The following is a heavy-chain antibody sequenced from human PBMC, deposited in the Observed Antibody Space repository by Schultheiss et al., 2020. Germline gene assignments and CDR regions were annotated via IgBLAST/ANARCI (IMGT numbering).Heavy chain of an antibody. J-gene: IGHJ6*02. CDR1: GFTFSSYG. D-gene: IGHD3-22*01. Sequence: GESLRLSCAASGFTFSSYGMHWVRQAPGKGLEWVAVISYDGSNKYYADSVKGRFTISRDNSKNTLYLQMNSLRAEDTAVYYCARLLSGYYAYYYYYYGMDVWGQGTTVTVAS. CDR2: ISYDGSNK. V-gene: IGHV3-30*03. CDR3: ARLLSGYYAYYYYYYGMDV.